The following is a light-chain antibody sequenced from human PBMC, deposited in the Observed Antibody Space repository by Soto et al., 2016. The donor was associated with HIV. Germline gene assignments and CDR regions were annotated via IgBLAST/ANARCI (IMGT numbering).Light chain of an antibody. J-gene: IGLJ2*01. Sequence: SYELTQPPSVSVSPGQTASIICSGHKLESKYTAWYQQKSGQSPVLVIYEDNKRPSGVPARFSGSNSGNTATLTISGTQPMDEADYFCQAWDANTVIFGAGTKLTVL. CDR3: QAWDANTVI. V-gene: IGLV3-1*01. CDR2: EDN. CDR1: KLESKY.